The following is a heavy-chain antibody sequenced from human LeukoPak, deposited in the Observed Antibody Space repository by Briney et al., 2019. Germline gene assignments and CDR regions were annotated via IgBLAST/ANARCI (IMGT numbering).Heavy chain of an antibody. D-gene: IGHD2-15*01. CDR1: GRSNRSSSYY. CDR3: ARLLRRSDDNNWFDP. J-gene: IGHJ5*02. Sequence: SETLSLICSVSGRSNRSSSYYCGWIRQPPGKGQERIGSIYYCRNTYYNPSLQGRVNLSLDTSQNQLSPELGEVTPADTAVYYCARLLRRSDDNNWFDPWGQRTLVTVSS. CDR2: IYYCRNT. V-gene: IGHV4-39*01.